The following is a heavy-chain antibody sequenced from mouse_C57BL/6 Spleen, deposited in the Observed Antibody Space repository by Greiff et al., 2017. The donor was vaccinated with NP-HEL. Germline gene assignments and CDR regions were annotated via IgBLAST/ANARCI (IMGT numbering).Heavy chain of an antibody. CDR3: ARRGYSNFYAMDY. CDR2: ISSGSSTI. CDR1: GFTFSDYG. Sequence: EVQLVESGGGLVKPGGSLKLSCAASGFTFSDYGMHWVRQAPEKGLEWVAYISSGSSTIYYADPVKGRFTISRDNAKNTLFLQMTSLRSEDTDMYYCARRGYSNFYAMDYWGQGTSVTVSS. V-gene: IGHV5-17*01. D-gene: IGHD2-5*01. J-gene: IGHJ4*01.